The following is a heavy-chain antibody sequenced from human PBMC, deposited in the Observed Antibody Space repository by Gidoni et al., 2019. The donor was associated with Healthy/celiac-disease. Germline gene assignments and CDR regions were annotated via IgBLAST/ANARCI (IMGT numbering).Heavy chain of an antibody. CDR3: ARGGYSYGPNENAFDI. J-gene: IGHJ3*02. CDR2: SSGSGGST. D-gene: IGHD5-18*01. CDR1: GFTFSSYA. V-gene: IGHV3-23*01. Sequence: EVQLLESGGGLVQPGGSLRLSCAASGFTFSSYAMSWVRQAPGKGLEWVSASSGSGGSTYYADSVKGRFTISRDNSKNTLYLQMNSLRAEDTAVYYCARGGYSYGPNENAFDIWGQGTMVTVSS.